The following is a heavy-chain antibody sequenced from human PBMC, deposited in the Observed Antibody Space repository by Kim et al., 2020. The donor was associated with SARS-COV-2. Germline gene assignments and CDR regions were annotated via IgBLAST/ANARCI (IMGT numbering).Heavy chain of an antibody. CDR1: GFTVSSNY. CDR3: ASSVSIFAPYSSSRYFYGMDV. CDR2: IYSGGST. Sequence: GGSLRLSCAASGFTVSSNYMSWVRQAPGKGLEWVSVIYSGGSTYYAHSVKGRFTISRDNSKNTLYLQMNSLIAADTAVYYCASSVSIFAPYSSSRYFYGMDVWGQGTTVTVSS. D-gene: IGHD6-13*01. J-gene: IGHJ6*02. V-gene: IGHV3-53*01.